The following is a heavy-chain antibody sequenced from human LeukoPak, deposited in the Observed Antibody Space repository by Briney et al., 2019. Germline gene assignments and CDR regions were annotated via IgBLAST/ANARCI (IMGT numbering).Heavy chain of an antibody. CDR3: ARVVVRGVYYMDV. CDR2: INPSSGGT. D-gene: IGHD3-10*01. CDR1: GYTFTTYH. J-gene: IGHJ6*03. V-gene: IGHV1-46*01. Sequence: ASVKVSCKASGYTFTTYHIHWVRQAPGQGLEWMGIINPSSGGTNYAQKFQGRVTMTRDTSTSTLYMELSSLRSEDTAVYYCARVVVRGVYYMDVWGKGTTVTVSS.